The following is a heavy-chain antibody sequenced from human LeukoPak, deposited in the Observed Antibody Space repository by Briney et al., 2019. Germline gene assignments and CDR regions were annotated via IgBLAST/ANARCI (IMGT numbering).Heavy chain of an antibody. V-gene: IGHV4-34*01. D-gene: IGHD6-13*01. CDR1: GFTFDDYA. CDR3: ARVEKYTTSGPTDP. CDR2: INHSGST. Sequence: GSLRLSCAASGFTFDDYAMHWVRQAPGKGLEWIGEINHSGSTNYNPSLKSRVTISVDTSKNQFSLKLSSVTAADTAVYYCARVEKYTTSGPTDPWGQGTLVTVSS. J-gene: IGHJ5*02.